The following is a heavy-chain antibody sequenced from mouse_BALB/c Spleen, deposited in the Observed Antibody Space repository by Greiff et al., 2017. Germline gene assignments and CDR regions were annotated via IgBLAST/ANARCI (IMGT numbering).Heavy chain of an antibody. Sequence: VQLQESGPGLVAPSQSLSITCTVSGFSLTSYGVHWVRQPPGKGLEWLGVIWAGGSTNYNSALMSRLSISKDNSKSQVFLKMNSLQTDDTAMYYCARDPGYDGGYFDVWGAGTTVTVSS. J-gene: IGHJ1*01. CDR2: IWAGGST. CDR3: ARDPGYDGGYFDV. V-gene: IGHV2-9*02. D-gene: IGHD2-2*01. CDR1: GFSLTSYG.